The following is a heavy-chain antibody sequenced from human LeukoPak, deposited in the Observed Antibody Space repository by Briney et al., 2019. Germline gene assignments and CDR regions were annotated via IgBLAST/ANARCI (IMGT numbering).Heavy chain of an antibody. Sequence: ASVKVSCKASGYTFTSYGISWVRQAPGQGLEWMGWISAYNGNTNYAQKLQGRVTMTTDTSTSTAYMELRSLRSDDTAVYYCAENHSLLWFGELRHWGQGTLVTVSS. CDR2: ISAYNGNT. CDR3: AENHSLLWFGELRH. CDR1: GYTFTSYG. D-gene: IGHD3-10*01. V-gene: IGHV1-18*01. J-gene: IGHJ4*02.